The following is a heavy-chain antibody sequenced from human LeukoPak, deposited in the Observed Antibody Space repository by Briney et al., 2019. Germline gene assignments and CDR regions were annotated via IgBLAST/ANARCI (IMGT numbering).Heavy chain of an antibody. Sequence: PSETLSLTCTVSGGSISSSGYYWGWIRQPPGKGLEWIGYIYYSGSTNYNPSLKSRVTISVDTSKNQFSLKLSSVTAADTAVYYCARRARTGWSLGAFDIWGQGTMVTVSS. D-gene: IGHD2-15*01. CDR3: ARRARTGWSLGAFDI. J-gene: IGHJ3*02. CDR1: GGSISSSGYY. CDR2: IYYSGST. V-gene: IGHV4-61*05.